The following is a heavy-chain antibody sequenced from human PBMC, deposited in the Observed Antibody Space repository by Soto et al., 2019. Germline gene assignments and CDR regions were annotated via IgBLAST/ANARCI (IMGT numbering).Heavy chain of an antibody. CDR3: MKTTMGLLRRLYFDV. CDR1: VFTFSTYA. V-gene: IGHV3-23*01. D-gene: IGHD2-21*02. CDR2: ISASGDST. J-gene: IGHJ4*02. Sequence: GSLRLSGAASVFTFSTYAMSLVRQAPGKGLEWVSGISASGDSTEYADSVKGRFSISRDNSKNRVFLQMASLRGDDTAVYYCMKTTMGLLRRLYFDVWGQGRLVTVSS.